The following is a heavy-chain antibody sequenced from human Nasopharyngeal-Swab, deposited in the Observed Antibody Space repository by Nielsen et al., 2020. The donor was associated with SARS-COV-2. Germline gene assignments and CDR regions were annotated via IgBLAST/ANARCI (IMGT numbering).Heavy chain of an antibody. Sequence: GESLKISCAASGFVFSSVWMSWVRQAPGKGLEWVGRIKRKADGGTVEYATAVRGRFSISRDDSRNPLFLQMNRLKTEDTAVYYCTTLHRTGWFWGQGTLVTVSS. CDR1: GFVFSSVW. CDR3: TTLHRTGWF. CDR2: IKRKADGGTV. D-gene: IGHD6-19*01. J-gene: IGHJ4*02. V-gene: IGHV3-15*01.